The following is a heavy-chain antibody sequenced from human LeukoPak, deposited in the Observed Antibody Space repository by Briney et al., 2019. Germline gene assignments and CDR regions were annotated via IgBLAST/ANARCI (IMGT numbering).Heavy chain of an antibody. CDR3: ARGSYSDY. D-gene: IGHD6-13*01. V-gene: IGHV3-74*01. J-gene: IGHJ4*02. CDR2: INDDETST. CDR1: GFSFSSYA. Sequence: GGSLRLSCAASGFSFSSYAMNWVRQAPGKGLEWVSRINDDETSTTYAESVKGRFTISRDNAKNSLYLQMNSLRAEDTAVYYCARGSYSDYWGQGTLVTVSS.